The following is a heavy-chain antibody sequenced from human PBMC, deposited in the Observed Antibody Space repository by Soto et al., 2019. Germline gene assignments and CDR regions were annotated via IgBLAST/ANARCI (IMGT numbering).Heavy chain of an antibody. V-gene: IGHV1-2*02. CDR3: ARGPFKKVYGMDV. J-gene: IGHJ6*02. CDR2: INPNSGGT. CDR1: GYTCTGYS. Sequence: ASVKVSCKASGYTCTGYSMHWVRQAPGQGLEWMGWINPNSGGTNYAQKFQGRVTMTRDTSISTAYMELSRLRSDDTAVYYCARGPFKKVYGMDVWGQGTRVTVSS.